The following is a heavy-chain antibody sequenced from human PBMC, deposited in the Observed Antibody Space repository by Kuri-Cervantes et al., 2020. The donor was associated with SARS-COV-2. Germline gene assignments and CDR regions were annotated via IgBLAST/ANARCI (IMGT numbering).Heavy chain of an antibody. CDR3: ARPLYYYDSSGYPGSAVAFDI. J-gene: IGHJ3*02. CDR2: IYPGDSDT. CDR1: GYSFTSYW. Sequence: GESLKISCKGSGYSFTSYWIGWVRQMPGKGLEWMGIIYPGDSDTRHSPSFQGQVTISADKSISTAYLQWSSLKASDTAMYYCARPLYYYDSSGYPGSAVAFDIWGQGTMVTVSS. V-gene: IGHV5-51*01. D-gene: IGHD3-22*01.